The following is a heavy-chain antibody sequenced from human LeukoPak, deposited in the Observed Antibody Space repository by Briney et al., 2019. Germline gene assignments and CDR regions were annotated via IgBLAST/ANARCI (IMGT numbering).Heavy chain of an antibody. V-gene: IGHV4-59*08. Sequence: SETLSLTCTVSGVSISTYYWSWIRQPPGKGLEWIGCIYCSGNTNNSPSLKSRVTISVDTSKNQFSLSLTSVTAADTAVYYCVRHRTGTTADYWGQGTLVTVSS. CDR2: IYCSGNT. CDR1: GVSISTYY. D-gene: IGHD1-7*01. J-gene: IGHJ4*02. CDR3: VRHRTGTTADY.